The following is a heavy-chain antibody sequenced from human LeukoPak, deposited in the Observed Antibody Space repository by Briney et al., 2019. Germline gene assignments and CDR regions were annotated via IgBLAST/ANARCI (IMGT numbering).Heavy chain of an antibody. V-gene: IGHV3-33*08. CDR3: ARDLPFDY. D-gene: IGHD2-2*01. Sequence: PGGSLRLSCVASGFTFSTYPMSWVRQAPGKGLEWVAVIWYDGSNKYYADSVKGRFTISRDNSKNTLYLQMNSLRAEDTAVYYCARDLPFDYWGQGTLVTVSS. CDR1: GFTFSTYP. J-gene: IGHJ4*02. CDR2: IWYDGSNK.